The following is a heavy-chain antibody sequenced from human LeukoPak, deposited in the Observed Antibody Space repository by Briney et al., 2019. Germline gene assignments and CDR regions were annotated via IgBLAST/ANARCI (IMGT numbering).Heavy chain of an antibody. CDR1: GGAISTYY. J-gene: IGHJ4*02. CDR2: IYTSGSN. V-gene: IGHV4-4*07. CDR3: ARESVSCSSTSCYSSSLDY. Sequence: SETLSLTCTVSGGAISTYYWSWIRQPAGKGLEWIGRIYTSGSNNYNPSLKSRVTISVDTSKNQFSLKLSSVTAADKAVYYCARESVSCSSTSCYSSSLDYWGQGTLVTVSS. D-gene: IGHD2-2*01.